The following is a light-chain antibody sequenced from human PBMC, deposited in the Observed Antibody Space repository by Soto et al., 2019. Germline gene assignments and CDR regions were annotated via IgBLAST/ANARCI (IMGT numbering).Light chain of an antibody. J-gene: IGKJ3*01. CDR1: QDISNY. CDR3: QQDDNLPPFT. CDR2: DAS. Sequence: DIQMTQSPSSLSASVGDRVTITCQASQDISNYLNWYQQKPGKAPKLLIYDASNLETGVPSRFSGSGSGTDLSITSSSRQPADISTYYCQQDDNLPPFTFGPGTKVDIK. V-gene: IGKV1-33*01.